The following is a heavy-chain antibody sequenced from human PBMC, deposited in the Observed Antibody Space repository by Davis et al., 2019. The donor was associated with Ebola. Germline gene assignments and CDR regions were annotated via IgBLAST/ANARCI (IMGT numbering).Heavy chain of an antibody. CDR3: ARPFMTVIPAHSENC. CDR1: GGSFSGYY. Sequence: SETLSLTCAVYGGSFSGYYWSWIRQPPGKGLEWIGEINHSGSTNYNPSLKSRVTISVDTSKNQFSLKLSSVTAADTAVYYCARPFMTVIPAHSENCWGRGTLVTVSS. V-gene: IGHV4-34*01. CDR2: INHSGST. D-gene: IGHD2-2*01. J-gene: IGHJ4*02.